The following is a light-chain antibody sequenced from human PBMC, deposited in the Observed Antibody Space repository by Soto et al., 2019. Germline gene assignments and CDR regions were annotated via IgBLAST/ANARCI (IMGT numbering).Light chain of an antibody. CDR3: QLYGASDLFT. J-gene: IGKJ2*01. V-gene: IGKV3-20*01. CDR2: GAS. CDR1: HAITTNY. Sequence: LTQSPGTLSLSPGESATLSCTASHAITTNYLAWYQHKLGRPPRLLIAGASSRATGVPDRFSGSGSGTAFTLTISRLEPGGSATYYCQLYGASDLFTFGPGTKLEI.